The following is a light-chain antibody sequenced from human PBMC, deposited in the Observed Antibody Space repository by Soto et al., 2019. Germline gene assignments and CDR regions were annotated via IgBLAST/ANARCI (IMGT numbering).Light chain of an antibody. CDR2: EVS. CDR3: SSYTTSSHVL. CDR1: DIGDYNF. Sequence: QSVLTQPASVSGSPGQSITISCTGSDIGDYNFVSWYQQHPGKAPKLMISEVSNRPSGVSNRFSVSKSGYTDFLPISGLQHGDEADYCCSSYTTSSHVLFGGGTKLTVL. V-gene: IGLV2-14*01. J-gene: IGLJ2*01.